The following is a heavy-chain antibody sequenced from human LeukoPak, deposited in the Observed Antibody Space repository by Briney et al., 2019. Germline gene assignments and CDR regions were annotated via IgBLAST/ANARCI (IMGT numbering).Heavy chain of an antibody. CDR1: GFTFNKYA. J-gene: IGHJ4*01. CDR2: ISANGHNT. Sequence: GGSLGLSCAASGFTFNKYAMTWVRQAPGKGLEWVSVISANGHNTYYVDSVKGRFTISRDNFKNMMYLQMDSLRVEDTAVYYCTLRTDYWGQGILVSVSS. V-gene: IGHV3-23*01. CDR3: TLRTDY.